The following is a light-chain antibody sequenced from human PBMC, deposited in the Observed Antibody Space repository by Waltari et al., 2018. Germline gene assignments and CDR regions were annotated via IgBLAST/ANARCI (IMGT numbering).Light chain of an antibody. Sequence: EIVLTQSPGTLSLSLGEKATVSCRASQRVSRALAWYQRKPGQAPRLLIYGASTRATGIPDRFSGSGSGTDFSLTISRREPDDFAVYYCQHYLRLPVTFGQGTTVEI. CDR2: GAS. V-gene: IGKV3-20*01. CDR1: QRVSRA. CDR3: QHYLRLPVT. J-gene: IGKJ1*01.